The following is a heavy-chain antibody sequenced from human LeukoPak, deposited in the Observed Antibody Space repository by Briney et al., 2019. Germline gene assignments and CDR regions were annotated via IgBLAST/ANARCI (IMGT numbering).Heavy chain of an antibody. Sequence: PSETLSLTCAVYGGSFSGYYWSWIRQPPGKGLEWIGEINHSGSTNYNPSLKSRVTISVDTSKNQFPLKLSSVTAADTAVYYCATRGGDIVVVPAANPNWFDPWGQGTLVTVSS. J-gene: IGHJ5*02. CDR2: INHSGST. CDR1: GGSFSGYY. V-gene: IGHV4-34*01. D-gene: IGHD2-2*01. CDR3: ATRGGDIVVVPAANPNWFDP.